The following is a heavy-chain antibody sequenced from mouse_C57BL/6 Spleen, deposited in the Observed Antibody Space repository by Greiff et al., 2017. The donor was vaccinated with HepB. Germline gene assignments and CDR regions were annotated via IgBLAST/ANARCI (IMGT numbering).Heavy chain of an antibody. CDR3: ARGGYGSRKYFDV. Sequence: VQLQQPGAELVRPGSSVKLSCKASGYTFTSYWMHWVKQRPIQGLEWIGNIDPSDSETHYNQKFKDKATLTVDKSSSTAYMQLSSLTSEDSAVYYCARGGYGSRKYFDVWGTGTTVTVSS. CDR1: GYTFTSYW. CDR2: IDPSDSET. J-gene: IGHJ1*03. D-gene: IGHD1-1*01. V-gene: IGHV1-52*01.